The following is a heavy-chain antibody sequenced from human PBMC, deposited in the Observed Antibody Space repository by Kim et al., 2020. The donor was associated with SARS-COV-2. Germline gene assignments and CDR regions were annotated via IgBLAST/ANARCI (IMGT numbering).Heavy chain of an antibody. CDR2: IYYSGST. J-gene: IGHJ4*02. Sequence: SETLSLTCTVSGGSISSGGYYWSWIRQHPGKGLEWIGYIYYSGSTYYNPSLKSRVTISVDTSKNQFSLKLSSVTAADTAVYYCARIDCSGGSCYSDFDYWGQGTLVTVSS. V-gene: IGHV4-31*03. D-gene: IGHD2-15*01. CDR1: GGSISSGGYY. CDR3: ARIDCSGGSCYSDFDY.